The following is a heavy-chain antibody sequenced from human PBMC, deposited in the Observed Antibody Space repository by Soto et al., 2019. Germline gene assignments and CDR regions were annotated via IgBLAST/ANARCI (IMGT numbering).Heavy chain of an antibody. J-gene: IGHJ5*02. Sequence: ASVKVSCKASGGTFSSYTISWLRQAPGQGLEWMGRIIPILGTANYAQKFQGRVTITADKSTSTAYMELSSLRSEDTAVYYCAQAPEGWFDPWGQGTLVTVSS. V-gene: IGHV1-69*08. CDR3: AQAPEGWFDP. CDR2: IIPILGTA. CDR1: GGTFSSYT.